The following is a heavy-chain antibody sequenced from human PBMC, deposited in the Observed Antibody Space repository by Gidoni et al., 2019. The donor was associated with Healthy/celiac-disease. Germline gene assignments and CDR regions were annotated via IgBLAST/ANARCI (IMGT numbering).Heavy chain of an antibody. J-gene: IGHJ4*02. CDR1: GFTFDDYA. V-gene: IGHV3-9*01. CDR3: AKDMTRPGFDY. CDR2: ISWNSGSI. Sequence: EVQLVESGGGLVQPGRSLRLSCAASGFTFDDYAMHWVRQAPGKGLEWVSGISWNSGSIGYADSVKGRFTISRDNAKNSLYLQMNSLRAEDTALYYCAKDMTRPGFDYWGQGTLVTVSS.